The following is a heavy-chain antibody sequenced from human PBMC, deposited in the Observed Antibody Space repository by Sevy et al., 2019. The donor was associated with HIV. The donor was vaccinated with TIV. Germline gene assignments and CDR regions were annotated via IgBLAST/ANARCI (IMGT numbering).Heavy chain of an antibody. CDR3: ARGLGYYDSSGYYHLEFPFDY. CDR2: ISYDGSNK. J-gene: IGHJ4*02. Sequence: GGSLRLSCAASGFTFSSYAMHWVRQAPGKGLEWVAVISYDGSNKYYADSVKGRFTISRDNSKNTLYLQTNSLRAEDTAVYYCARGLGYYDSSGYYHLEFPFDYWGQGTLVTVSS. CDR1: GFTFSSYA. D-gene: IGHD3-22*01. V-gene: IGHV3-30-3*01.